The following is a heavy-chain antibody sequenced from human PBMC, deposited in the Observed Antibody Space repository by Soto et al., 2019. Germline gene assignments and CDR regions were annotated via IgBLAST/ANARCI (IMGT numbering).Heavy chain of an antibody. V-gene: IGHV3-30*18. D-gene: IGHD4-17*01. CDR3: AKGYGGNSDTHDAFDI. J-gene: IGHJ3*02. Sequence: QVQLVESGGGVVQPGRSLRLSCAASGFTFSSYGMHWVRQAPGKGLEWVAVISYDGSNKYYADSVKGRFTISRDNSKNTLYLQMNSLRAEDTAVYYCAKGYGGNSDTHDAFDIWGQRTMVTVSS. CDR1: GFTFSSYG. CDR2: ISYDGSNK.